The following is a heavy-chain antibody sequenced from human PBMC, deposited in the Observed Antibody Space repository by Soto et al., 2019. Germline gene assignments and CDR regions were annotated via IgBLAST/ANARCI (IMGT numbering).Heavy chain of an antibody. CDR2: ISPDNGNT. J-gene: IGHJ6*02. CDR3: ARALGYSGYAGMDV. CDR1: GYTFTIYG. Sequence: QVQLVQSGGEVKKPGASVKVSCKASGYTFTIYGINWVRQAPGQGLEWMGWISPDNGNTNYAQKLQGRVTMTTDTFTSTAYMELRSLRSDDTVVYYCARALGYSGYAGMDVWGQGTTVTVSS. D-gene: IGHD5-12*01. V-gene: IGHV1-18*01.